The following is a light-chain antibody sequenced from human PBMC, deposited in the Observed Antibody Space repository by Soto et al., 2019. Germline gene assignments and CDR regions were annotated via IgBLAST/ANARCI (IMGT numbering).Light chain of an antibody. Sequence: DIQMTQSPSSFLDSVEDKVTTISRPGQGIAIYLAWNQQKPGKVPTLLIYSASTLQSGVPSRFSGSGSGTAFTLTISSLQPEDVATYYCQRYDSAPWTFGQGTKVEIK. CDR3: QRYDSAPWT. J-gene: IGKJ1*01. V-gene: IGKV1-27*01. CDR2: SAS. CDR1: QGIAIY.